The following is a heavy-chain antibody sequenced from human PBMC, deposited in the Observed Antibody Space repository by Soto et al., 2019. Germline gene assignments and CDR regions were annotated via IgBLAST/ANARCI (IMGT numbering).Heavy chain of an antibody. CDR1: GFTFSSYA. D-gene: IGHD6-19*01. Sequence: GGSLRLSCAASGFTFSSYAMSWVRQAPGKGLEWVSAISGSGGSTYYADSVKGRFTISRDNSKNTLYLQMNSLRAEDTAVYYCAKYPNYVAVAGPYWYFDLWGRGTLVTVSS. V-gene: IGHV3-23*01. CDR3: AKYPNYVAVAGPYWYFDL. J-gene: IGHJ2*01. CDR2: ISGSGGST.